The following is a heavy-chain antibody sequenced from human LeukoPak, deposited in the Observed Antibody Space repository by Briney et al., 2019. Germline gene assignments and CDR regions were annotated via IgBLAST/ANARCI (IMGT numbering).Heavy chain of an antibody. CDR2: LYSGGST. Sequence: GGSLRLSCAASGFTVSSNYMSWVRQAPGKGLEWVSVLYSGGSTYYADSVKGRFTISRDNSKNTLYLQMNSLRAEDTAVYYCARDLASSSSRLYYYYMDVWGKGTTVTVSS. CDR3: ARDLASSSSRLYYYYMDV. V-gene: IGHV3-66*02. J-gene: IGHJ6*03. D-gene: IGHD6-6*01. CDR1: GFTVSSNY.